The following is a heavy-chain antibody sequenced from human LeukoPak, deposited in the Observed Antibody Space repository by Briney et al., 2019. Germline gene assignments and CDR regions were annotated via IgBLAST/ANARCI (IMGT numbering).Heavy chain of an antibody. Sequence: ASVKVSCKASGGTFSSYAISWVRQAPGQGLEWMGGIIPIFGTANYAQKFQGRVTMTADTSTDTAYMELSSLRSEDTAVYYCATEGKMVRGLYTDFWGQGTLVTVSS. CDR2: IIPIFGTA. D-gene: IGHD3-10*01. CDR3: ATEGKMVRGLYTDF. V-gene: IGHV1-69*06. J-gene: IGHJ4*02. CDR1: GGTFSSYA.